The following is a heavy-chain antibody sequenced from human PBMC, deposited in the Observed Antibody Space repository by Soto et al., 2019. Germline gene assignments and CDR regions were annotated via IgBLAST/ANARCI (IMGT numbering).Heavy chain of an antibody. CDR2: IWYDGSNK. J-gene: IGHJ4*02. V-gene: IGHV3-33*01. D-gene: IGHD6-19*01. CDR3: ARGYSSGWSVNYFDY. CDR1: GFTFSSYG. Sequence: QVQLVESGGGVVQPGRSLRLSCAASGFTFSSYGMHWVRQVPGKGLEWVAVIWYDGSNKYYADSVKGRFTISRDNSKNTLYLQMNSLRAEDTAVYYCARGYSSGWSVNYFDYWGQGTLVTVSS.